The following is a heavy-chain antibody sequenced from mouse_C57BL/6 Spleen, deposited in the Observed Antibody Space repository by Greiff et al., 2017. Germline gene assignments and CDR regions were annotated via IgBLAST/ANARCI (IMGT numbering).Heavy chain of an antibody. CDR3: ASYDGYWYFDV. Sequence: EESGPGLVKPSQSLSLTCSVTGYSITSGYYWNWIRQFPGNKLEWMGYISYDGSNNYNPSLKNRITIPRDTSKNQFFLKLNSVTTEDTATYYCASYDGYWYFDVWGTGTTVTVSS. CDR1: GYSITSGYY. J-gene: IGHJ1*03. D-gene: IGHD2-3*01. V-gene: IGHV3-6*01. CDR2: ISYDGSN.